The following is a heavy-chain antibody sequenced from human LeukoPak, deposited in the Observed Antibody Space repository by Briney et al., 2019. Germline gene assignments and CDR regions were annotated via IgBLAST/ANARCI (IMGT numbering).Heavy chain of an antibody. D-gene: IGHD3-22*01. Sequence: GGSLRLSCAASGFTFSSYGMHWVRQAPGKGLEWVAVISYDGSNKYYADSVKGRFTISRDNSKNTLYLQMNSLRAEDTAVYYCAKFHYYDSSGYYLFDYWGQGTLVTVSS. J-gene: IGHJ4*02. V-gene: IGHV3-30*18. CDR2: ISYDGSNK. CDR1: GFTFSSYG. CDR3: AKFHYYDSSGYYLFDY.